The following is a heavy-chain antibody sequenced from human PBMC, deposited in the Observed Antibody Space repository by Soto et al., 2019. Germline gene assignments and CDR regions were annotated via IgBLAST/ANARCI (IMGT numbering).Heavy chain of an antibody. V-gene: IGHV3-48*03. CDR1: GFTFSSYE. D-gene: IGHD6-19*01. Sequence: GGSLRLSCAASGFTFSSYEVNWVRQAPGKGLEWVSYISSSGSTIYYGDSVKGRFTISRDNAKNSLHLRMSSLRAEDTAIYYCARGGSSGWFFLDYWGQGALVTVSS. J-gene: IGHJ4*02. CDR2: ISSSGSTI. CDR3: ARGGSSGWFFLDY.